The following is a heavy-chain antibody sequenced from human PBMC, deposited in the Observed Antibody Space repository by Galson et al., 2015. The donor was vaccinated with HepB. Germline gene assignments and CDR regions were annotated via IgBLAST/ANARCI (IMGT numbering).Heavy chain of an antibody. CDR3: ARGDIVLRPANMVSYYYGLDV. Sequence: SLRLSCAASGFTFSNYWMTWVRQAPGKGLEWVANIKEDGGEKYYVDSVKGRFTISRDNAKNSLYLQMNSLRAEDAAVYYCARGDIVLRPANMVSYYYGLDVWGQGTTVTVSS. CDR2: IKEDGGEK. CDR1: GFTFSNYW. D-gene: IGHD2-2*01. V-gene: IGHV3-7*05. J-gene: IGHJ6*02.